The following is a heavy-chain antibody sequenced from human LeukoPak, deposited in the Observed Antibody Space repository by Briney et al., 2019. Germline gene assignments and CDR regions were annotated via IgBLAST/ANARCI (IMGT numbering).Heavy chain of an antibody. V-gene: IGHV4-38-2*02. CDR3: ARRTTYFGFRPSESPSCFDY. J-gene: IGHJ4*02. CDR2: IYHSGST. D-gene: IGHD3-9*01. Sequence: SETLSLTCTVSGYSISSGYYWGWIRQPPGQGLEWIGIIYHSGSTYYNPSLKSRVTISVDTSKNQFSLKLSSVTAADTAVYYCARRTTYFGFRPSESPSCFDYWGQGTLVTVSS. CDR1: GYSISSGYY.